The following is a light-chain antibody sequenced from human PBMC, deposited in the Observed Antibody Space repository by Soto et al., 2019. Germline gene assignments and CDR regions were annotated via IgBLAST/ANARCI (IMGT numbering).Light chain of an antibody. CDR1: QSISSY. V-gene: IGKV1-39*01. CDR3: QQSYKSST. J-gene: IGKJ5*01. CDR2: AAS. Sequence: DIQMTQSPSSLSASVGDRVTITCRASQSISSYLNWYQQKPGKAPKLLIYAASSLQGGVPSRFSGSGSGTDFTLTISSLQPEDFATYYCQQSYKSSTFGQGTRLEIK.